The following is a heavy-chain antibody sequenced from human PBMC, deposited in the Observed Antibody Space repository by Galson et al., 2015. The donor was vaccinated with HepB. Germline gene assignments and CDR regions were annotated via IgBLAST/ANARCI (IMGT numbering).Heavy chain of an antibody. D-gene: IGHD6-13*01. V-gene: IGHV1-58*02. CDR2: IVVGSGNT. J-gene: IGHJ4*02. Sequence: SVKVSCKASGFTFTSSAMQWVRQARGQRLEWIGWIVVGSGNTNYAQKFQERVTITRDMSTSTAYMEPSSLRSEDTAVYYCAAGVASSSSYFDYWGQGTLVTVSS. CDR1: GFTFTSSA. CDR3: AAGVASSSSYFDY.